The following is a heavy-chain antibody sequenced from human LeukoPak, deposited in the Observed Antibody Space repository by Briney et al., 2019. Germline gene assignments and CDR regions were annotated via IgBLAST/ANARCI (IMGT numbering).Heavy chain of an antibody. CDR1: GGSFSGYY. Sequence: SETLSLTCAVYGGSFSGYYWSWIRQPPGKGLEWIGEINHSGSTNYNPSLKSRVTISVDTSENQFSLKLSSVTAADTAVYYCARGRGWLRPHNYFDYWGQGTLVTVSS. D-gene: IGHD5-12*01. CDR2: INHSGST. J-gene: IGHJ4*02. V-gene: IGHV4-34*01. CDR3: ARGRGWLRPHNYFDY.